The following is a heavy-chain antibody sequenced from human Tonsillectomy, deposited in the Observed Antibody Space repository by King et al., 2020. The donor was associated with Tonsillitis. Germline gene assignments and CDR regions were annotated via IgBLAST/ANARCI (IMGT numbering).Heavy chain of an antibody. CDR1: GGSFSSGDYP. D-gene: IGHD1-7*01. CDR2: IYHSGSA. CDR3: ARGELRDAFHI. J-gene: IGHJ3*02. Sequence: LQLQESGSGLVKTSQTLSLTCAVSGGSFSSGDYPWSWIRQPPGKGLEWIGYIYHSGSAYYNPSLKSRVTISLDRSKNQFSLKLSSVTAADTAVYYCARGELRDAFHIGSQGTMVTVSS. V-gene: IGHV4-30-2*01.